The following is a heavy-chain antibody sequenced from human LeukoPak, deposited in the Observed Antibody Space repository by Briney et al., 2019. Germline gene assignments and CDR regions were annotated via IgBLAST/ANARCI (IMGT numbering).Heavy chain of an antibody. J-gene: IGHJ5*02. D-gene: IGHD2-15*01. CDR1: GFTFSSYA. CDR2: ISGSGGST. Sequence: GGSLRLSCAASGFTFSSYAMSWVRQAPGKGLEWVSAISGSGGSTYYADSVKGRSTISRDNSKNSLYLQMNSLRAEDTAVYYCAREGCSGGSCYHNWFDPWGQGTLVTVSS. V-gene: IGHV3-23*01. CDR3: AREGCSGGSCYHNWFDP.